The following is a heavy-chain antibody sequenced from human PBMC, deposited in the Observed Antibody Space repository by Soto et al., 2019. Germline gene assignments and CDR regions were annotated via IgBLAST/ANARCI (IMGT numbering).Heavy chain of an antibody. J-gene: IGHJ6*02. CDR3: AIGGDAAHSFLKNYYYGMDV. Sequence: ASVKVSCKASGFTFTGYYIHWVRQAPGRGLEWMGWINPKSGITNYAHKFQGRVTMTRDTSISTASMELSSLRSDDSAVFFCAIGGDAAHSFLKNYYYGMDVWGQGTTVTV. CDR1: GFTFTGYY. CDR2: INPKSGIT. D-gene: IGHD2-21*01. V-gene: IGHV1-2*02.